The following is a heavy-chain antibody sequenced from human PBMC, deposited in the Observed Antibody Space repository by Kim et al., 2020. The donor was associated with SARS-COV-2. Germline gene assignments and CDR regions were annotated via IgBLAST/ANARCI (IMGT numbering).Heavy chain of an antibody. Sequence: TYTADTMKGLIAIARYKSKNTLYLQMNSLVAEDTAVYYCAKDPGAWIPDSWGQGTLVTVSS. CDR3: AKDPGAWIPDS. V-gene: IGHV3-23*01. D-gene: IGHD1-26*01. CDR2: T. J-gene: IGHJ4*02.